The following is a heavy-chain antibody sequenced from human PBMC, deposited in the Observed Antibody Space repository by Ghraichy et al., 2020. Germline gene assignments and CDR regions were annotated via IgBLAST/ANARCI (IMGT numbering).Heavy chain of an antibody. CDR2: TSDGGGST. CDR3: AKVVSWRYFDL. D-gene: IGHD5/OR15-5a*01. Sequence: SCAASGFTFSTYAMTWVRQAPGKGLEWVSATSDGGGSTYYADSVKGRFTISRDNSKNTLYLQMNSLRAEDTAVYSCAKVVSWRYFDLWGRGTLVTVSS. V-gene: IGHV3-23*01. CDR1: GFTFSTYA. J-gene: IGHJ2*01.